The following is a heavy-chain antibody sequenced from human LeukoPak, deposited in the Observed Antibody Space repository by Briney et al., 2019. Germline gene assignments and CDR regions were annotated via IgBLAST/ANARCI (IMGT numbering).Heavy chain of an antibody. CDR3: ASSYFDNSLHAYDI. J-gene: IGHJ3*02. V-gene: IGHV3-7*01. CDR2: IKQDGSEM. D-gene: IGHD3-22*01. Sequence: GGSLRLSCAASGFTYRSYWMDWVRQAPRKGLEWVANIKQDGSEMYYVDSVKGRFTISRDNTKNSLFLHMSSLRAEDTAVYFCASSYFDNSLHAYDIWGQGTMVTVSS. CDR1: GFTYRSYW.